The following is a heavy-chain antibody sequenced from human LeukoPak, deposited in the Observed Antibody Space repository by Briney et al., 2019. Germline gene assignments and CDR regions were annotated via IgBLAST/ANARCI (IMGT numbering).Heavy chain of an antibody. V-gene: IGHV3-21*01. CDR1: GFTFSSYT. D-gene: IGHD1-26*01. CDR3: ARDQMVGGPWELCKDY. CDR2: ISSSSTYI. Sequence: GGSLRLSCAASGFTFSSYTMNWVRQAPGKGLEWVSSISSSSTYIYYADSVKGRFTISRDNAENSLYLQMNSLRAEDTAVYYCARDQMVGGPWELCKDYWGQGTLVTVSS. J-gene: IGHJ4*02.